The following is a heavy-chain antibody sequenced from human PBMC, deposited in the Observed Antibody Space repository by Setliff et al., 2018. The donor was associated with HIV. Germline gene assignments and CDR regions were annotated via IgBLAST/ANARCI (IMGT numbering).Heavy chain of an antibody. V-gene: IGHV1-3*01. CDR2: INAGDDNT. D-gene: IGHD6-19*01. CDR1: GYTVSTNA. J-gene: IGHJ4*02. Sequence: ASVKVSCKAFGYTVSTNAIHWVRQAPGQRLEWMGYINAGDDNTRYSEKFQGRVTITRDTSANTAYMELRSLRSEDTAVYYCARGSCSGCYLSDYCGLGTLFTVSS. CDR3: ARGSCSGCYLSDY.